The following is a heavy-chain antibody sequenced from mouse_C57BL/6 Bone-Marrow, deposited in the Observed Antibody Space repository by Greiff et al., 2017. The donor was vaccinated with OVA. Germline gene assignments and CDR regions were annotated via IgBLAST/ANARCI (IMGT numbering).Heavy chain of an antibody. D-gene: IGHD1-1*02. CDR1: GYTFTDYY. V-gene: IGHV1-19*01. Sequence: VQLQQSGPVLVKPGASVKMSCKASGYTFTDYYMNWVKQSHGKSLEWIGVINPYNGGTSYNQKFKGKATLTVDKSSRTAYMELNSLTSEDSAVYYCARWVDAMDYWGQGTSVTVSS. CDR3: ARWVDAMDY. J-gene: IGHJ4*01. CDR2: INPYNGGT.